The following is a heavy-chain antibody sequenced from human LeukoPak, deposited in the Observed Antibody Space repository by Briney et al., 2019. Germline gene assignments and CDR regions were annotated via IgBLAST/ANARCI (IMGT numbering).Heavy chain of an antibody. CDR2: FYPGDSDT. J-gene: IGHJ4*02. CDR1: GSSFTSYW. Sequence: GESLKISCMGSGSSFTSYWIGCGRQMPGKGLEWMGIFYPGDSDTSYSPSFQGRVTISADKSISTAYLQWSSLKASDTAMYYCARWVEMATITDFDYWGQGALVTVSS. V-gene: IGHV5-51*01. D-gene: IGHD5-24*01. CDR3: ARWVEMATITDFDY.